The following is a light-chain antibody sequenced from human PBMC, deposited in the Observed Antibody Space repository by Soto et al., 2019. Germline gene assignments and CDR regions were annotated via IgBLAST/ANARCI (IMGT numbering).Light chain of an antibody. V-gene: IGKV1-8*01. CDR2: AAS. Sequence: IQMTQSPSSVSASVGDRVTITCRASQAIDSWLAWYQQKPGKAPELLIYAASTLQSGVPSRFSGSGSGTDFTLTISCLQSEDFATYYCQQYYSFPWTFGQGTKVDIK. CDR3: QQYYSFPWT. J-gene: IGKJ1*01. CDR1: QAIDSW.